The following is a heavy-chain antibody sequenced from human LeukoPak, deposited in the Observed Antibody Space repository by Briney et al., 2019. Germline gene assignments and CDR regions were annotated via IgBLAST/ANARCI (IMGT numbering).Heavy chain of an antibody. Sequence: GGSLRLSCAASGFTFSIYAMSWVRQAPGKGLEWVSTIRASGGSTYYADSVKGRFTISRDNSKNTVSLQMNSLRAEDTAVYYCAKGGYTSYFDYWGQGTLVTVSS. CDR1: GFTFSIYA. D-gene: IGHD6-13*01. J-gene: IGHJ4*02. CDR2: IRASGGST. CDR3: AKGGYTSYFDY. V-gene: IGHV3-23*01.